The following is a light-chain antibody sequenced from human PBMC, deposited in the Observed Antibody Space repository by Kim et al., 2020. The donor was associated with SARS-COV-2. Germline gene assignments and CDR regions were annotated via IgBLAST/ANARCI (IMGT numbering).Light chain of an antibody. V-gene: IGLV3-9*01. CDR2: RDT. Sequence: SVARGQTASITCGGNNIESKNVHWYQQKPGQAPVLVIYRDTIRPPGIPERFSGSNSGNTATLTISRAQAGDEADYYCQVWDRSTLFGGGTKLTVL. CDR3: QVWDRSTL. J-gene: IGLJ3*02. CDR1: NIESKN.